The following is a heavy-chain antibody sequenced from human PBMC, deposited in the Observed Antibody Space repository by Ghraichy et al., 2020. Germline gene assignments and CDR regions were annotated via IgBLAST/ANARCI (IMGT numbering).Heavy chain of an antibody. D-gene: IGHD4-17*01. CDR1: GASITANDYY. V-gene: IGHV4-39*01. J-gene: IGHJ3*02. CDR2: LYYSGNT. CDR3: AMHGRSMTTVTRGAFDS. Sequence: SETLSLTCTVSGASITANDYYWAWVRQPPGGGLEFIASLYYSGNTYYNASLKTRVAISRYTSRNQFSLELTSLTAADTALYYCAMHGRSMTTVTRGAFDSWGHGTLVTVSS.